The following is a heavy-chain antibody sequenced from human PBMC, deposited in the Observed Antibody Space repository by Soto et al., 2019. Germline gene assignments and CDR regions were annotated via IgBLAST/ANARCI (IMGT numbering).Heavy chain of an antibody. CDR3: ARPSPLVPAAIDASDAFDI. Sequence: GGSLRLSCAASAFTFSNYAMNWVRQAPGRGLEWVSSISSSSSYIYYADSVKGRFTISRDNAKNSLYLQMSSLRAEDTAVYYCARPSPLVPAAIDASDAFDIWGQGTMVTVSS. CDR2: ISSSSSYI. J-gene: IGHJ3*02. V-gene: IGHV3-21*01. CDR1: AFTFSNYA. D-gene: IGHD2-2*02.